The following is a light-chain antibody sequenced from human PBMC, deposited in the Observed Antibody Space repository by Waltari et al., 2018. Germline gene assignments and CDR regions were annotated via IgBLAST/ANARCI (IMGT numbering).Light chain of an antibody. J-gene: IGLJ2*01. CDR3: QSADSSGSVV. V-gene: IGLV3-25*03. CDR2: KDS. CDR1: NIETKS. Sequence: YVVTQPPSVSVTPGQTATLTCGGENIETKSVNWYQQKPGQAPVLVIYKDSERPSGIPERFSGSSSGTTVTLTISGVQAEDEADYYCQSADSSGSVVFGGGTKLTVL.